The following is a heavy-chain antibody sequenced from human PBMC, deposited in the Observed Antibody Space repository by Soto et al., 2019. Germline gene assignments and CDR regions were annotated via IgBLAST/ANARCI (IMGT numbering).Heavy chain of an antibody. J-gene: IGHJ4*02. Sequence: NPGGSLRLSCTASGFTFGDYAMSWFRQAPGKGLEWVGFIRSKAYGGTTEYAASVKGRFTISRDDSKSIAYLQMNSLKTEDTAVYYCSRYCSSTSCYYNYWGQGTLVTVSS. D-gene: IGHD2-2*01. CDR3: SRYCSSTSCYYNY. CDR2: IRSKAYGGTT. V-gene: IGHV3-49*05. CDR1: GFTFGDYA.